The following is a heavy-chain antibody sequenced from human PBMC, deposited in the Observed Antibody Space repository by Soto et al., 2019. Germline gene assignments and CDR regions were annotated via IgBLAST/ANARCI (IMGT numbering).Heavy chain of an antibody. D-gene: IGHD2-15*01. V-gene: IGHV1-46*01. CDR1: GYTFTSYY. CDR3: ARDEVVAATPRALDI. CDR2: INPSGGST. J-gene: IGHJ3*02. Sequence: ASVKVSCKASGYTFTSYYMHWVRQAPGQGLEWMGIINPSGGSTSYAQKFQGRVTMTRDTSTSTVYMELSSLRSEDTAVYYCARDEVVAATPRALDIWGQGTMVTVSS.